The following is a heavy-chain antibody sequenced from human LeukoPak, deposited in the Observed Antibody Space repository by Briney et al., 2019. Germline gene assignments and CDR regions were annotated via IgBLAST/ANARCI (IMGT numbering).Heavy chain of an antibody. D-gene: IGHD2-15*01. CDR1: GFTVSSYW. CDR3: ARDAGQATPFDY. Sequence: PGGSLRLSCGASGFTVSSYWIHWVRQAPGKGLVWVSLIRRDGTTSFAASVQGRFTISRDNARNTLYLQMNSLAAEDTAVYYCARDAGQATPFDYWGPGTLVTVSS. J-gene: IGHJ4*02. V-gene: IGHV3-74*01. CDR2: IRRDGTT.